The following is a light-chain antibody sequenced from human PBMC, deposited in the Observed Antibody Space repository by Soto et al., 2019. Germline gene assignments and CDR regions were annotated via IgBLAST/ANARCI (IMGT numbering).Light chain of an antibody. Sequence: DIQMARSPSSLSASIVDRVTSPCRASQDINGRLNWYQQTRGRVPKLLIYGASNLESGVPSRFSGSGSGTDFTLTISGLQPEDFASYYCQQCYSPPLSFGGGTKVDIK. J-gene: IGKJ4*01. CDR2: GAS. V-gene: IGKV1-39*01. CDR1: QDINGR. CDR3: QQCYSPPLS.